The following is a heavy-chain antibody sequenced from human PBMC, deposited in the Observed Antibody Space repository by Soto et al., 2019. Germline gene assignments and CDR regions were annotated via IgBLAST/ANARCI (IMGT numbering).Heavy chain of an antibody. V-gene: IGHV1-18*01. D-gene: IGHD1-1*01. J-gene: IGHJ4*02. CDR2: ISASNFDT. CDR3: ARKPTGHPFDY. CDR1: GFTFTKYG. Sequence: QVQLVQSGAEVKKPGASVKVSCKASGFTFTKYGFSWVRQAPGQGLEWMGWISASNFDTHYGQELQGRVTMTTDTSTSTAYMEVRSLTSDDTAVYYCARKPTGHPFDYSGQGTLVTVSS.